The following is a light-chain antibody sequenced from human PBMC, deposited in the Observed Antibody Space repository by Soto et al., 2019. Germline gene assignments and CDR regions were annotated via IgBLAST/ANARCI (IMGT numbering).Light chain of an antibody. Sequence: EIVLTQSPGTLSLSPGERATLSCRTSQTVSSTYLAWYQQKRGQAPRLLIYDTSNRATGIPDRFSGSGSGTDFTLTISRLEPEDFPVYHCQLYGSSPLYSFAQGTELEIK. V-gene: IGKV3-20*01. J-gene: IGKJ2*01. CDR1: QTVSSTY. CDR3: QLYGSSPLYS. CDR2: DTS.